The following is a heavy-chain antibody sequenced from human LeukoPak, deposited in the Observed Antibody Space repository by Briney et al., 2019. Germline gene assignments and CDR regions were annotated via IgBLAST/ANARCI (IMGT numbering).Heavy chain of an antibody. J-gene: IGHJ4*02. V-gene: IGHV3-21*04. CDR1: GFTFSSYN. CDR3: AKDWDSGSYFADY. CDR2: ITSSSSYT. Sequence: PGGSLRLSCAASGFTFSSYNMNWVRQAPGKGLEWVSSITSSSSYTFYADSVKGRFTISRDNSKNTLYLQMNGLRAEDTAVYFCAKDWDSGSYFADYWGQGTLVTVSS. D-gene: IGHD1-26*01.